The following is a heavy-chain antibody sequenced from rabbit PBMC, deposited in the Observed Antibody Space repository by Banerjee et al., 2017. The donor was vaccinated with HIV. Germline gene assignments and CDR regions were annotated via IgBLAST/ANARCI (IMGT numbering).Heavy chain of an antibody. CDR2: IYVGSGST. CDR1: GLSFTSSYY. V-gene: IGHV1S40*01. D-gene: IGHD6-1*01. J-gene: IGHJ4*01. Sequence: QSLEESGGDLVKPGASLTLTCTASGLSFTSSYYMCWVRQAPGKGLEWIACIYVGSGSTYYASWAKGRFTISRTSSTTVTLQMTSLTAADTATYFCARSYTYADAAYLYAWGPGTLVTVS. CDR3: ARSYTYADAAYLYA.